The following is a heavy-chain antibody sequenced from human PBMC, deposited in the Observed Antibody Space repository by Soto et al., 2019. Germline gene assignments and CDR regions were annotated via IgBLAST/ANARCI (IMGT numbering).Heavy chain of an antibody. CDR3: GRAQFEWLVSGCAPDF. V-gene: IGHV3-30-3*01. CDR1: GFTFSNYA. D-gene: IGHD6-19*01. J-gene: IGHJ4*02. Sequence: QVQLVESGGGVVQPGRSLRLSCAASGFTFSNYAIHWVRQAPGKGLEWVAVISYDGTNKYYADSVKGRFTLSRDNSKNTLDLQMHSLRADDTAVYYCGRAQFEWLVSGCAPDFWGQGPLVTVSS. CDR2: ISYDGTNK.